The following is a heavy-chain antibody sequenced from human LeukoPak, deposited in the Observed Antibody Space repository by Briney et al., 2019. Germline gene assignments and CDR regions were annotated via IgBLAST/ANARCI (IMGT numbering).Heavy chain of an antibody. CDR1: GYTFSDTGWY. D-gene: IGHD3-10*01. V-gene: IGHV1-2*02. CDR2: IHPNNGAT. J-gene: IGHJ4*02. Sequence: ASVKVSCKASGYTFSDTGWYLYWLRQAPGQGLECMGWIHPNNGATAYAQNFQGSVAMTQDTSISTAYMELRRLRPDDTAVYYCARDGPAQMVEFDYWGQGTLVTVSS. CDR3: ARDGPAQMVEFDY.